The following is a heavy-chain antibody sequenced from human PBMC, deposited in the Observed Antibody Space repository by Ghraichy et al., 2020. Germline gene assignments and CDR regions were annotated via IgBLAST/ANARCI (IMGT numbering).Heavy chain of an antibody. J-gene: IGHJ3*02. Sequence: SETLSLTCTVSGGSISSSSYYWGWIRQPPGKGLEWIGSIYYSGSTYYNPSLKSRVTISVDTSKNQFSLKLSSVTAADTAVYYCVPMVGATGFAFDIWGQGTMVTVSS. CDR2: IYYSGST. D-gene: IGHD1-26*01. V-gene: IGHV4-39*07. CDR1: GGSISSSSYY. CDR3: VPMVGATGFAFDI.